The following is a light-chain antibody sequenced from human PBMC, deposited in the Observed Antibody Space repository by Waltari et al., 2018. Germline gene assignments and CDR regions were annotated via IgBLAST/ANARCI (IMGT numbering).Light chain of an antibody. CDR1: QSIAGN. J-gene: IGKJ4*01. CDR3: QQRYSWPLT. V-gene: IGKV3-11*01. CDR2: DAS. Sequence: EIVLTQSPATLSLSPGESASLSCRASQSIAGNLAWYQQKPGQAPRLLIYDASNRATDIPARFSGSGSGTDFTLTISSLEPEDFAIYYCQQRYSWPLTFGGGTKVEIK.